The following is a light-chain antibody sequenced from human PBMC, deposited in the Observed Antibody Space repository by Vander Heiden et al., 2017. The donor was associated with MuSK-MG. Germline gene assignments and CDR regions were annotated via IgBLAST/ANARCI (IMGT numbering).Light chain of an antibody. V-gene: IGKV1-39*01. CDR2: ATS. Sequence: DIQMTQSPSSLSTSVGDRVTITCRASQSITYHLNWYQQKPGKAPRLLIYATSNLQSGVPARFSGSRSGTDFTLTISRLQPEDFATYYCQQSYSIPGTFGQGTSVEI. CDR3: QQSYSIPGT. J-gene: IGKJ1*01. CDR1: QSITYH.